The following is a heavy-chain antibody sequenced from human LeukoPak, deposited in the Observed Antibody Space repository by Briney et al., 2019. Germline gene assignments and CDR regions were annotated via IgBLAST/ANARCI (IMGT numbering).Heavy chain of an antibody. CDR3: ASLRSSGGYETFDY. Sequence: SETLSLTCTVSGGSISSSSYYWGWIRQPPGKGLEWIGSIYYSGSTYYNPSLKRRVTISVDTSKNQFSLKLSSATAADTAVYYCASLRSSGGYETFDYWGQGTLVTVSS. D-gene: IGHD2-15*01. J-gene: IGHJ4*02. V-gene: IGHV4-39*01. CDR1: GGSISSSSYY. CDR2: IYYSGST.